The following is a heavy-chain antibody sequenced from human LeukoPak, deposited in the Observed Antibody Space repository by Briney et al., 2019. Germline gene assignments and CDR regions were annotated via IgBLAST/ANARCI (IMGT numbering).Heavy chain of an antibody. D-gene: IGHD3-22*01. J-gene: IGHJ4*02. V-gene: IGHV3-21*01. CDR3: ARDLVYYDSSGADY. Sequence: GGSLRLSCAASGFTFSSYTLNWVRQAPGKGLEWVSSISSSSIYIYYADSVKGRFTISRDNAKKSLYLQMNSLRAEDTAVYYCARDLVYYDSSGADYWGQGTLVTVSS. CDR1: GFTFSSYT. CDR2: ISSSSIYI.